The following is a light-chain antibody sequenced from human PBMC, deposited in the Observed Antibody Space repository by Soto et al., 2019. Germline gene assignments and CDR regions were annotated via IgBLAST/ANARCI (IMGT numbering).Light chain of an antibody. CDR2: RNN. Sequence: QSVLTQPPSASGTPGQRITISCSGSSSNIGNNYGYWYQQLPGTAPKLLIYRNNQRPSGVPDRFSGSKSGTSASLAISGLRSEDEADYYCAAWDDSLSGPVFGGGTKGTVL. V-gene: IGLV1-47*01. J-gene: IGLJ2*01. CDR1: SSNIGNNY. CDR3: AAWDDSLSGPV.